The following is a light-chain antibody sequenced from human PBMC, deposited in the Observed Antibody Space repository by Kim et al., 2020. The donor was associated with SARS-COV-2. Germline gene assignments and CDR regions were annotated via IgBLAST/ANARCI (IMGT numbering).Light chain of an antibody. Sequence: GQRVTISRARTNSNSASHYVYWFQHLPGTAPKLLIFRNSQRPSGVPDRFSGPRSGTSASRAIRGLRSEDEATYYCATWDDSLSGWVFGGGTQLTVL. CDR2: RNS. CDR1: NSNSASHY. V-gene: IGLV1-47*01. CDR3: ATWDDSLSGWV. J-gene: IGLJ3*02.